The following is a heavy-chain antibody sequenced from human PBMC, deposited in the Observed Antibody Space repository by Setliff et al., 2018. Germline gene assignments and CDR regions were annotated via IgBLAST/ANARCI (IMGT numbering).Heavy chain of an antibody. Sequence: PGGSLRLSCAASGFTFSTYEMNWVRQAPGKGLEWVSYISSDGRTVFYADSVKGRFTISRDNAKNSLYLQMNSLRAEDTAMYHCARGTFSDFWSGDYYDYWGQGTLVTVSS. CDR2: ISSDGRTV. V-gene: IGHV3-48*03. CDR1: GFTFSTYE. J-gene: IGHJ4*02. CDR3: ARGTFSDFWSGDYYDY. D-gene: IGHD3-3*01.